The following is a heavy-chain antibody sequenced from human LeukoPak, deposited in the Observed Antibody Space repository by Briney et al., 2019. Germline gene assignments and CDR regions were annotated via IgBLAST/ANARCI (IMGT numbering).Heavy chain of an antibody. D-gene: IGHD2-15*01. CDR2: ISAYNGNT. Sequence: GASVKVSCKASGSTFTSYGISWMRQAPGQGLEWMGWISAYNGNTNYAQKLQGRVTMTTGTSTSTAYMELRSLRSDDTAVYYCARDLEGAYCSGGSCYHTFDYWGQGTLVTVSS. V-gene: IGHV1-18*01. CDR1: GSTFTSYG. J-gene: IGHJ4*02. CDR3: ARDLEGAYCSGGSCYHTFDY.